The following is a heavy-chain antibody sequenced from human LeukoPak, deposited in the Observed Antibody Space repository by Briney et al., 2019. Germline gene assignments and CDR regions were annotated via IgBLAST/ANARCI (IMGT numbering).Heavy chain of an antibody. V-gene: IGHV4-39*07. CDR2: IYYSGNT. Sequence: SETLSLTCTVSGGSISSSTYYWGWIRQSPGKGLEWIGNIYYSGNTYYNPSLKSRVTISVDTSKNQFSLKLSSVTAADTAVYYCARDGYLAVDYWGQGTLVTVSP. J-gene: IGHJ4*02. CDR3: ARDGYLAVDY. D-gene: IGHD2-2*03. CDR1: GGSISSSTYY.